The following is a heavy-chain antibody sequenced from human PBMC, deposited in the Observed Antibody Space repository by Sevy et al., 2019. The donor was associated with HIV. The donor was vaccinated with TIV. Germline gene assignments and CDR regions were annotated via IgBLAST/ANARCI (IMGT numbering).Heavy chain of an antibody. CDR1: GFTFSSYA. CDR2: ISGSGGST. V-gene: IGHV3-23*01. D-gene: IGHD3-22*01. Sequence: GGSLRLSCAASGFTFSSYAMSWVRQAPGKGLEWVSAISGSGGSTYYAHSVKGRFTISRDNSKNTLYLQMNSLRAEDTAVYYCAKDIFPDSSGSDYWGQGTLVTVSS. J-gene: IGHJ4*02. CDR3: AKDIFPDSSGSDY.